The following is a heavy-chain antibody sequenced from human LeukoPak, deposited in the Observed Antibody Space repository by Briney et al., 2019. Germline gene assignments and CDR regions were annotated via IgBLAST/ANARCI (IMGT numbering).Heavy chain of an antibody. D-gene: IGHD5-12*01. J-gene: IGHJ4*02. V-gene: IGHV3-7*03. CDR1: GFTFSSYW. CDR3: AGHGGYSGYDWDRHLAGLGY. CDR2: IKQDGSEK. Sequence: QSGGSLILSCAASGFTFSSYWMSSVRQAPGKGLEWVANIKQDGSEKYYVDSVKGRFTISRDNAKNSLYLQMNSLRAEDTAVYYCAGHGGYSGYDWDRHLAGLGYWGQGTMVTVSS.